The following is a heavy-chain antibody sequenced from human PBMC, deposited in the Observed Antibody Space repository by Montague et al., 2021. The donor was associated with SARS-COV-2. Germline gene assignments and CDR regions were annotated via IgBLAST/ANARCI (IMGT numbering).Heavy chain of an antibody. CDR2: IYYSGST. CDR1: GGSISSDY. Sequence: SETLSLTCSVSGGSISSDYWSWIRQSPGKGLEWIGYIYYSGSTYYNPSLKSRVTISVDTSKNQFSLKLSSVTAADTAVYYCARGGRVGTIVVVIAIPYYFDYWGQGTLVTVSS. CDR3: ARGGRVGTIVVVIAIPYYFDY. J-gene: IGHJ4*02. V-gene: IGHV4-59*08. D-gene: IGHD2-21*01.